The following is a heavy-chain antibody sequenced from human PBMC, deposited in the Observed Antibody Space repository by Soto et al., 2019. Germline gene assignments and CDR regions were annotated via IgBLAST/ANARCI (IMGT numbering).Heavy chain of an antibody. Sequence: QVQLVQSGAEVKKPGASVKVSCKASGYTFTSYAMHWVRQAPGQRLEWMGWINAGNGNTKYSQKFQGRVTITRDTATSTAYMELSSLRSEDTAVYYCARGVGSGLSDYWGQGTLVTVSS. CDR1: GYTFTSYA. CDR3: ARGVGSGLSDY. V-gene: IGHV1-3*01. J-gene: IGHJ4*02. D-gene: IGHD1-26*01. CDR2: INAGNGNT.